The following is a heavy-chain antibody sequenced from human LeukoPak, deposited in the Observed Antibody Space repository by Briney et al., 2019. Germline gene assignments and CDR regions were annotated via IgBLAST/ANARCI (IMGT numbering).Heavy chain of an antibody. Sequence: SETLSLTCAVYGGSFSGYYWSCIRQPPGKGLEWIGEINHSGSTNYNPSLKSRVTISVDTSKNQFSLKLSSVTAADTAVYYCARGWENFDYWGQGTLVTVSS. CDR2: INHSGST. CDR3: ARGWENFDY. J-gene: IGHJ4*02. V-gene: IGHV4-34*01. CDR1: GGSFSGYY. D-gene: IGHD1-26*01.